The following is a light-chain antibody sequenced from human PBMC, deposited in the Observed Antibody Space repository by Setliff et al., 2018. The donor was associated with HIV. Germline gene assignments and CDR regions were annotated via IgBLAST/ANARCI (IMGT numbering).Light chain of an antibody. Sequence: QSALTQPASVSGSPGQSITISCTGTSSDVGGYNYVSWYQQYPGKAPKLMIYDVSKRPSGVSNRFSGSKSGNTASLTISGLQAEDEADYYCSSYTSSSTYVFRSGTKV. V-gene: IGLV2-14*01. J-gene: IGLJ1*01. CDR2: DVS. CDR1: SSDVGGYNY. CDR3: SSYTSSSTYV.